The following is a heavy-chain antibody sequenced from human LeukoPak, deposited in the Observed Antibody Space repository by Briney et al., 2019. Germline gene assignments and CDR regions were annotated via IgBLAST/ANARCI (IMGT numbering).Heavy chain of an antibody. D-gene: IGHD3-9*01. CDR1: GFTFSNYD. J-gene: IGHJ5*02. Sequence: GGSLRLSCAASGFTFSNYDMHWVRQATGKGLEWVSGIGNTGDTYYPASVKGRFTISRENAKNSLYLQMNSLRAGDTAVYYCARGDILTDYSFDPWGQGTLVIVFS. V-gene: IGHV3-13*04. CDR2: IGNTGDT. CDR3: ARGDILTDYSFDP.